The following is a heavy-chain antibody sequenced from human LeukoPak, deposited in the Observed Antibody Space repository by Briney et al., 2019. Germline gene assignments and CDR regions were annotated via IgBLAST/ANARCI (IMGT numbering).Heavy chain of an antibody. CDR1: GFTFSSYG. V-gene: IGHV3-30*02. CDR3: AKDAQLLWFGEFHFDY. D-gene: IGHD3-10*01. CDR2: IRYDGSNK. J-gene: IGHJ4*02. Sequence: PGGSLRLSCAASGFTFSSYGMHWVRQAPGKGLEWVAFIRYDGSNKYYADSVKGRFTISRDNSKNTLYLQMNSLRAEDTAVYYCAKDAQLLWFGEFHFDYWGQGTLVTVSS.